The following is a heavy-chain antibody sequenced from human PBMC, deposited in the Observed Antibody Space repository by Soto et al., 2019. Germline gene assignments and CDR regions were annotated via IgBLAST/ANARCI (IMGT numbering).Heavy chain of an antibody. Sequence: PGESLKISCKGSGYSIAGYWITWVRQKPGKGLEWMGRIDPSDSQTYYSPSFRGHVTISVTKSITTVFLQWSSLRASDTAMYYCARQIYDSDTGPNFQYYFDSWGQGTPVTVYS. J-gene: IGHJ4*02. CDR2: IDPSDSQT. CDR3: ARQIYDSDTGPNFQYYFDS. D-gene: IGHD3-22*01. CDR1: GYSIAGYW. V-gene: IGHV5-10-1*01.